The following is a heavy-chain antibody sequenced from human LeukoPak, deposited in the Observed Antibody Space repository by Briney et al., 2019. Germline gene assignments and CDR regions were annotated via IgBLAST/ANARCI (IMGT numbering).Heavy chain of an antibody. CDR1: GLTFHNTW. J-gene: IGHJ4*02. CDR3: GSDTVLGY. V-gene: IGHV3-74*01. D-gene: IGHD5-18*01. CDR2: INGDGSTT. Sequence: PGGSLRLSCAASGLTFHNTWMHWIRQAPGKGLVWVSRINGDGSTTFYADSVKGRFTISRDNAKNTVYLQMNSLRVEDTAVYYCGSDTVLGYWGQGTLVTASS.